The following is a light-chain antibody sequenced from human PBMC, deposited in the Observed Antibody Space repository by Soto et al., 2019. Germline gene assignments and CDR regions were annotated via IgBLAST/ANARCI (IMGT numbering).Light chain of an antibody. Sequence: EIVLTQSPGTLSLFPGERATLSCRASQSVSSRNLAWYRQKPGQAPSLLIYGAFNRATGIPDRFSGSGSATDVTLTISRLEPADFAVYYCLLYGDSPPAYTFGQGTKLDIK. J-gene: IGKJ2*01. CDR1: QSVSSRN. CDR3: LLYGDSPPAYT. CDR2: GAF. V-gene: IGKV3-20*01.